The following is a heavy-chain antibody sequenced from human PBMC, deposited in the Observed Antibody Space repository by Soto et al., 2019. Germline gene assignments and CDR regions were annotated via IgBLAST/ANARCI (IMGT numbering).Heavy chain of an antibody. J-gene: IGHJ4*02. CDR1: GGSISSGGYY. D-gene: IGHD2-2*01. CDR3: ASINCSSTSCHYYFDY. Sequence: SETLSLTCTVSGGSISSGGYYWSWIRQHPGKGLEWIGYIYYSGSTYYNPSLKSRVTISVDTSKNQFSLKLSSVAAADTAVYYCASINCSSTSCHYYFDYWGQGTLVTVSS. V-gene: IGHV4-31*03. CDR2: IYYSGST.